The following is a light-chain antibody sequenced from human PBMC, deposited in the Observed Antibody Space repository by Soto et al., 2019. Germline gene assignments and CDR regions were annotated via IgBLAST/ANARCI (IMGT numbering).Light chain of an antibody. CDR3: QTGGTGIRV. CDR2: LNSDGSH. Sequence: QPVLTQSPSASASLGASVKLTCTLSSGHSSYAIAWHQQQPEKGPRYLMKLNSDGSHSKGDGIPDRFSGSSSGAERYLTISSLQSEDEADYYCQTGGTGIRVCGGGTKLTVL. V-gene: IGLV4-69*01. J-gene: IGLJ3*02. CDR1: SGHSSYA.